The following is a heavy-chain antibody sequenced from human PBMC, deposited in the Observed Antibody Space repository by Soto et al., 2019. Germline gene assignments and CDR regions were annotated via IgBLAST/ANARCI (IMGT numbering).Heavy chain of an antibody. CDR1: GGSISSSSYY. J-gene: IGHJ5*02. CDR2: IYYSGST. Sequence: PSETLSLTCTVSGGSISSSSYYWGWIRQPPGKGLEWIGSIYYSGSTYYNPSLRSRVTISVDTSKNQFSLKLSSVTAADKAVYYCARLLLMVAVDPWGQGTLVTVSS. V-gene: IGHV4-39*01. D-gene: IGHD2-8*01. CDR3: ARLLLMVAVDP.